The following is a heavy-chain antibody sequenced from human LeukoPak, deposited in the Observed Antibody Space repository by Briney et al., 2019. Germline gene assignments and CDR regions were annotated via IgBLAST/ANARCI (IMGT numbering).Heavy chain of an antibody. CDR3: ARGPGSGTYWAFDY. J-gene: IGHJ4*02. CDR1: GGSISSYY. Sequence: PSETLSLTCTVSGGSISSYYWSWIRQPPGKGLEWIGYVYYSGSTSYNPSLKSRVTISVDTSKSQFTLKLSSVTAADAAVYYCARGPGSGTYWAFDYWGQGTLVTVSS. D-gene: IGHD1-26*01. CDR2: VYYSGST. V-gene: IGHV4-59*01.